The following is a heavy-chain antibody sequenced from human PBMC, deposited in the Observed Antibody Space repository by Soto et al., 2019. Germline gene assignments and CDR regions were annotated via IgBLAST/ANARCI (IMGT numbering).Heavy chain of an antibody. V-gene: IGHV4-31*03. CDR2: IYYSGST. CDR3: ARSHCTGGSCYSGAFDI. D-gene: IGHD2-15*01. Sequence: PSETLSLTCTVSGGSISSGGYYWSWIRQHPGKGLEWIGYIYYSGSTYSNPSLKSRVTISVDTSKSTFSLKLSSVTAADTAVYYCARSHCTGGSCYSGAFDIWGQGTMVPVSS. CDR1: GGSISSGGYY. J-gene: IGHJ3*02.